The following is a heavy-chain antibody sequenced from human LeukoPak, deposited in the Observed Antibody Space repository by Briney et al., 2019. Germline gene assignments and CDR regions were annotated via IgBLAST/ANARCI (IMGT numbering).Heavy chain of an antibody. D-gene: IGHD2-15*01. J-gene: IGHJ3*02. V-gene: IGHV3-48*03. CDR1: GFTFSSYE. Sequence: TGGSLRLSCAASGFTFSSYEMNWVRQAPGKGLEWVSYISSSGSTIYYADSVKGRFTISRDNAKNSLYLQMNSLRAEDTAVYYCARDPVNCSGGSCYSDAFDIWGQGTMVTVSS. CDR3: ARDPVNCSGGSCYSDAFDI. CDR2: ISSSGSTI.